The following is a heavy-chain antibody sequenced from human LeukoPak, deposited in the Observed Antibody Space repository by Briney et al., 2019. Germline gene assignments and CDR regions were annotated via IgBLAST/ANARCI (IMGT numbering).Heavy chain of an antibody. CDR3: AKVGCSSTSCFIEAFDI. J-gene: IGHJ3*02. CDR2: IKQDGSEK. D-gene: IGHD2-2*01. CDR1: GFTFSCYW. Sequence: GGSLRLSCAASGFTFSCYWMSWVRQAPGKGLEWVANIKQDGSEKYYVDSVKGRFTISRDNAKNSLYLQMNSLRAEDTAVYYCAKVGCSSTSCFIEAFDIWGQGTMVTVSS. V-gene: IGHV3-7*01.